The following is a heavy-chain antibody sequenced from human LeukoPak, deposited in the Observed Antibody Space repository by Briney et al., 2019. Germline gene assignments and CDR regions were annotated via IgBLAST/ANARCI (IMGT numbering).Heavy chain of an antibody. CDR3: AKDRATGYFDL. CDR1: GFTFSSYA. Sequence: GGSLRPSCAASGFTFSSYAMSWVRQAPGKGLEWVSAISDSGGSTFYADSVKGRFTISRDNSKNTLYLQMNSLRAEDTAVYYCAKDRATGYFDLWGRGTLVTVSS. D-gene: IGHD5-24*01. V-gene: IGHV3-23*01. CDR2: ISDSGGST. J-gene: IGHJ2*01.